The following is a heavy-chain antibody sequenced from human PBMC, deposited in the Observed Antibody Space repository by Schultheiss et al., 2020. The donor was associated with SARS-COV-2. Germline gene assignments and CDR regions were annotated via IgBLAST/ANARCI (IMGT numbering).Heavy chain of an antibody. Sequence: GGSLRLSCTPSGFTLTTYFMHWVRQAPGKGLVWVSRISSDGSTTIYADSVKGRFTISRDNVKNTLYLEMNSLRAEDTAVYYCARSYGMDVWGQGTTVTVSS. V-gene: IGHV3-74*01. D-gene: IGHD2-21*01. CDR2: ISSDGSTT. CDR3: ARSYGMDV. CDR1: GFTLTTYF. J-gene: IGHJ6*02.